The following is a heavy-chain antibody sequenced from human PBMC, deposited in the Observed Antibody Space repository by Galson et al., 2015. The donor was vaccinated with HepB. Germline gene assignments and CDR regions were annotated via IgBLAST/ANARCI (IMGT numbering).Heavy chain of an antibody. Sequence: LSLTCSVSGGPISSHYWNWIRQSPGKGLEWIGYIYHSGATNYNPSLRSRVTVSVDTAKNQFSLSLTSLTTADTAVYYCARGRTSYSSAWYENAFDIWGQGTMITVSS. J-gene: IGHJ3*02. V-gene: IGHV4-59*11. CDR2: IYHSGAT. D-gene: IGHD6-13*01. CDR1: GGPISSHY. CDR3: ARGRTSYSSAWYENAFDI.